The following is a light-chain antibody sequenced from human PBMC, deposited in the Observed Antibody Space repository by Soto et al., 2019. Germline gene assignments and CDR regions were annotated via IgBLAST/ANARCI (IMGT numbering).Light chain of an antibody. CDR1: QGISSY. J-gene: IGKJ2*01. V-gene: IGKV1-8*01. CDR3: QQYYSYPYT. Sequence: AIRMTQSPSSLSASTGERGTITCRASQGISSYLAWYQQKPGKAPKLLIYAASTLQSGVPSRFSGSGSGTDFTLTISCLQSEDFATYYCQQYYSYPYTFGQGTKLEIK. CDR2: AAS.